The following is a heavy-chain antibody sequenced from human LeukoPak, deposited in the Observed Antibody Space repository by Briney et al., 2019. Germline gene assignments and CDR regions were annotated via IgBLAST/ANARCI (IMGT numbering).Heavy chain of an antibody. V-gene: IGHV1-69*04. D-gene: IGHD1-1*01. Sequence: GASVKVSCKASGGTFSSYAISWVRQAPGQGLEWMGRIIPIFGIANYAQKFQGRVTITADKSTSTAYMELSSLRSEDTAVYYCARDDSHNLDYWGQGTLVTVSS. CDR2: IIPIFGIA. CDR1: GGTFSSYA. J-gene: IGHJ4*02. CDR3: ARDDSHNLDY.